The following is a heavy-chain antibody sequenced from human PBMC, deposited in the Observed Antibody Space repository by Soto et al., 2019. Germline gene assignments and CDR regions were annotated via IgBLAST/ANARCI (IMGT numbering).Heavy chain of an antibody. CDR2: INHSGST. Sequence: LSLTCAVYGGSFSGYYWSWIRQPPGKGLEWIGEINHSGSTNYNPSLNSRVTISGDTFKNQFSLKLTSVTAADTAVYYCARRRSVGEFDYWGPGTVVTVS. CDR1: GGSFSGYY. CDR3: ARRRSVGEFDY. J-gene: IGHJ4*02. V-gene: IGHV4-34*01. D-gene: IGHD3-10*01.